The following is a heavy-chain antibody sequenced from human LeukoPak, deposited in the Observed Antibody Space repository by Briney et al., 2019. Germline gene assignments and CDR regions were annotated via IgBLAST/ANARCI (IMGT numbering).Heavy chain of an antibody. CDR1: GGTFSSYA. Sequence: GASVKVSCKASGGTFSSYAIIWVRQAPGQGLEWMGRIIPIFGTAIYAQKFQGRVTITTDESTSTAYMELSSLRSEDTTVYYCARAGSEVAKTPWYWFDPWGQGTLVTVSS. V-gene: IGHV1-69*05. CDR3: ARAGSEVAKTPWYWFDP. J-gene: IGHJ5*02. CDR2: IIPIFGTA. D-gene: IGHD1-26*01.